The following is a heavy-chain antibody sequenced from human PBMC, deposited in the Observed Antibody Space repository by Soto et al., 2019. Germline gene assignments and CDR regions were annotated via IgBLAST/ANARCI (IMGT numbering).Heavy chain of an antibody. CDR2: INHSGST. CDR3: AKRSGRGYSYGYPDY. CDR1: GGSFSGYY. J-gene: IGHJ4*02. D-gene: IGHD5-18*01. V-gene: IGHV4-34*01. Sequence: PSETLSLTCAVYGGSFSGYYWSWIRQPPGKGLEWIGEINHSGSTNYNPSLKSRVTISVDTSKNQFSLKLSSVTAADTAVYYCAKRSGRGYSYGYPDYWGQGTLVTVSS.